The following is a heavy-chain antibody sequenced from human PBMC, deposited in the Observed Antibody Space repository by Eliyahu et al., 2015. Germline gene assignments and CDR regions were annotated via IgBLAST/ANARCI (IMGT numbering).Heavy chain of an antibody. Sequence: QARLEESGPGLVKPSETLSLTCSVSGYSVSSGYFWGWIRQPPGKGLEWIGSISHTGSSYYNPSLKSRTTISLDTFRNQFSLKVTSVTAADTAVYYCARAKDLDSWGQGTLVTVSS. CDR3: ARAKDLDS. V-gene: IGHV4-38-2*02. J-gene: IGHJ4*02. CDR1: GYSVSSGYF. CDR2: ISHTGSS.